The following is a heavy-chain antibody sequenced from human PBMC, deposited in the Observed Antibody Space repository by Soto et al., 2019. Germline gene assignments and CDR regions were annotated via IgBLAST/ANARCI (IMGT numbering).Heavy chain of an antibody. J-gene: IGHJ4*02. CDR2: IWYDGSNK. CDR3: ASQFYDVLPGWGPVDY. CDR1: GSTFSSYG. V-gene: IGHV3-33*01. Sequence: QVQLVESGGGVVQPGRSLRLSCAGSGSTFSSYGMHWVRQAPGKGLEWVAIIWYDGSNKYYADSVKGRFTISRDNSKNXVDLQMNGRRVEDTAVYHCASQFYDVLPGWGPVDYWGQGTLVTVSS. D-gene: IGHD3-9*01.